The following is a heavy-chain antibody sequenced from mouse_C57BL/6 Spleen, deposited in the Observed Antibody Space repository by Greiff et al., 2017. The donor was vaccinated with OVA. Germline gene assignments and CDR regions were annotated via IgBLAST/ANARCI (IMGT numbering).Heavy chain of an antibody. Sequence: VKLMESGAELVRPGASVKLSCKASGYTFTDYYINWVKQRPGQGLEWIARIYPGSGNTYYNEKFKGKATLTAEKSSSTAYMQLSSLTSEDSAVYFCAVYYGSPWFAYWGQGTLVTVSA. CDR3: AVYYGSPWFAY. D-gene: IGHD1-1*01. CDR2: IYPGSGNT. CDR1: GYTFTDYY. V-gene: IGHV1-76*01. J-gene: IGHJ3*01.